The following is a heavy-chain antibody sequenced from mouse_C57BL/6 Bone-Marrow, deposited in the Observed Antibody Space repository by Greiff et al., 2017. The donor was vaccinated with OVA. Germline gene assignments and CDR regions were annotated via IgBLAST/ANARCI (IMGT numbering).Heavy chain of an antibody. CDR2: ISSGGDYS. D-gene: IGHD2-1*01. CDR1: GSTFSSYA. V-gene: IGHV5-9-1*02. Sequence: DVLLVESGEGLVKPGGSLKLSCAASGSTFSSYAMSWVRQTPEKRLEWVAYISSGGDYSYYADTVKGRFTISRDNARNTLYLQMRSLKSEDTAMYYCTRLLDAMDYWGQGTSVTVSS. CDR3: TRLLDAMDY. J-gene: IGHJ4*01.